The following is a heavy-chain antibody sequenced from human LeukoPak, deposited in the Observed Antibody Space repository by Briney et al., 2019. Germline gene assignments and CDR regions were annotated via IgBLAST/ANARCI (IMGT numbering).Heavy chain of an antibody. V-gene: IGHV3-30*03. CDR3: ARSNWFDP. CDR2: ISYDGSNK. Sequence: GGSLRLSCAASGFTFSSYGMHWVRQAPGKGLEWVAVISYDGSNKYYADSVKGRFTISRDNSKNTLYLQMNSLRAEDTAVYYCARSNWFDPWGQGTLVTVSS. J-gene: IGHJ5*02. CDR1: GFTFSSYG.